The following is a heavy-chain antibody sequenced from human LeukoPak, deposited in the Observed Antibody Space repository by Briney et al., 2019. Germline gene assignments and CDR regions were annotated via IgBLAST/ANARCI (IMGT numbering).Heavy chain of an antibody. CDR3: ARERITMVRGVTQFPFRLWYFDL. D-gene: IGHD3-10*01. V-gene: IGHV4-59*01. CDR2: IYYSWST. CDR1: GGSISSYY. J-gene: IGHJ2*01. Sequence: KPSETLSLTCTVSGGSISSYYWSWIRQPPGKGLEWIGYIYYSWSTNYNPSLKSRVTISVDTSKNQFSLKLSSVTAADTAVYYCARERITMVRGVTQFPFRLWYFDLWGRGTLVTVSS.